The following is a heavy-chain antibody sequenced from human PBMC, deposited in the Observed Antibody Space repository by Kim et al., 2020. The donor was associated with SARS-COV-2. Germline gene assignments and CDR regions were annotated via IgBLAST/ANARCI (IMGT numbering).Heavy chain of an antibody. CDR1: GGTFSSYA. CDR3: ASYRYGPRHAGSSGLGLPAL. V-gene: IGHV1-69*13. CDR2: IIPIFGTA. Sequence: SVKVSCKASGGTFSSYAISWVRQAPGQGLEWMGGIIPIFGTANYAQKFQGRVTITADESTSTAYMELSSLRSEDTAVYYCASYRYGPRHAGSSGLGLPALWGQGTLVTVSS. D-gene: IGHD6-19*01. J-gene: IGHJ4*02.